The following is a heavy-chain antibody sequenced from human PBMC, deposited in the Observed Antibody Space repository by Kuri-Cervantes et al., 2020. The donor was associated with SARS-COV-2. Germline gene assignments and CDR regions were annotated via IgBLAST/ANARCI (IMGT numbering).Heavy chain of an antibody. J-gene: IGHJ4*02. CDR3: AGDSGRWSPDY. Sequence: ASVKVSCKASGYIFTGCNIHWVRQAPGQGLEWMGWINPNNGATNYAQKFRGRVTMTRATSTSINTAYMELSRLKSDDTAVYYCAGDSGRWSPDYWGQGTLVTVSS. CDR2: INPNNGAT. D-gene: IGHD1-14*01. V-gene: IGHV1-2*02. CDR1: GYIFTGCN.